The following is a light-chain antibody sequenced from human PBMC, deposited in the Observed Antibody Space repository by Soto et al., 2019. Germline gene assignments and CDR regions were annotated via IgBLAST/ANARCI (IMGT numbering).Light chain of an antibody. CDR1: QTVNTY. CDR3: QQCGTSFA. V-gene: IGKV3-11*01. J-gene: IGKJ5*01. Sequence: IVLTQSPATLSLWPGETAVLSCRASQTVNTYLSWYQQRPGQAPRLLIYDASKRVPGIPARFSGSGSGTDFTLTISRLEPEDFAVYYCQQCGTSFAFGKGTRL. CDR2: DAS.